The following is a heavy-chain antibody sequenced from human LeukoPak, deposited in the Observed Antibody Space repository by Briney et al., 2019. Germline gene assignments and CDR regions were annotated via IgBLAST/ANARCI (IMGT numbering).Heavy chain of an antibody. D-gene: IGHD2-2*01. V-gene: IGHV5-51*01. Sequence: PGESLKISCKGSGYSFTTYWIGWVRHMRGKGLEWMGIIFPGDSDIRYSPSFQGQVTMSVDKSISTAYLQWTSLKASDTAMYYCARRQGCSSTSCPPDYWGQGTLVTVSS. CDR3: ARRQGCSSTSCPPDY. J-gene: IGHJ4*02. CDR1: GYSFTTYW. CDR2: IFPGDSDI.